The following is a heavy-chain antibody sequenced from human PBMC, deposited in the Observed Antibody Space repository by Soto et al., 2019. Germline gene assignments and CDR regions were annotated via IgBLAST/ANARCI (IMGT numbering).Heavy chain of an antibody. Sequence: SGPTLVNPTQTLTLTCTSSGFSLSTSGVGVGWIRQPPGKALEWLALIYWNDDKRYSPSLKSRLTITKDTSKNQVVLTMTNMDPVDTATYYCAHRYNWNLHDAFDIWGQGTMVTV. D-gene: IGHD1-7*01. V-gene: IGHV2-5*01. CDR2: IYWNDDK. CDR1: GFSLSTSGVG. CDR3: AHRYNWNLHDAFDI. J-gene: IGHJ3*02.